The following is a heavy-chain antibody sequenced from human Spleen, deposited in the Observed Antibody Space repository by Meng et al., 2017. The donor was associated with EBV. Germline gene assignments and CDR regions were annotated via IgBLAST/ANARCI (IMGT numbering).Heavy chain of an antibody. D-gene: IGHD5-24*01. J-gene: IGHJ4*01. CDR1: GYKYIKYG. V-gene: IGHV1-18*01. CDR3: ATDAEWLQLWYFAY. CDR2: ISPYTGKT. Sequence: LVQVGPGVNMSVASVEYSWKCSGYKYIKYGISWVRQAPGQGLEWMGWISPYTGKTNYALKVQGRVTMTTDTSTSTAYMELKGLRSDDTAVYYCATDAEWLQLWYFAYWGQGTLVTVSS.